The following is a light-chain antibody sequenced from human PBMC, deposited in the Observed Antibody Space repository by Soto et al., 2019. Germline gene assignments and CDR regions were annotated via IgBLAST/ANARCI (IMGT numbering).Light chain of an antibody. CDR3: QQYNDYSAWN. CDR1: QSINAW. J-gene: IGKJ1*01. Sequence: DIQMTQSPSTLSASVGDTVTITCRASQSINAWLAGYKQKPGKAPMLRVDAASILQKGVPSRFSGTVSVTEFTLTISSLRSDDIAPYYCQQYNDYSAWNFGQGTKMDIK. V-gene: IGKV1-5*03. CDR2: AAS.